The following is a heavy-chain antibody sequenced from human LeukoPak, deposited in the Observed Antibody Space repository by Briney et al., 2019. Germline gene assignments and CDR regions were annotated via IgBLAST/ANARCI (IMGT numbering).Heavy chain of an antibody. CDR2: IKQDGSEK. CDR3: ARVPPGGKAFAC. V-gene: IGHV3-7*04. J-gene: IGHJ4*02. CDR1: GFSFSSYW. Sequence: GGSLGLSCAAPGFSFSSYWMSWVRQAPGKGLEWVANIKQDGSEKYYVDSVKGRFTISRDNAKNSLYLQMNSLRAEDTAVYFCARVPPGGKAFACGGQGTLVTVSS. D-gene: IGHD4-23*01.